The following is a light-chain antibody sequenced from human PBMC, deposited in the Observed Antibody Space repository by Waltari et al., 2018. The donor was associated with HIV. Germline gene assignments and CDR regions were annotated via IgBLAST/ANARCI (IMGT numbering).Light chain of an antibody. V-gene: IGKV3-11*01. CDR3: QQRSTWPPAPT. CDR2: DAA. CDR1: QSVDTY. Sequence: EIVLTQSPATLSLSPGERATLPCMASQSVDTYLAWYQQKSGQSPRLLIYDAAIRATGIPARFSGSGSGTDFTLTISSLEPEDFAVYYCQQRSTWPPAPTFGGGTKVEIK. J-gene: IGKJ4*01.